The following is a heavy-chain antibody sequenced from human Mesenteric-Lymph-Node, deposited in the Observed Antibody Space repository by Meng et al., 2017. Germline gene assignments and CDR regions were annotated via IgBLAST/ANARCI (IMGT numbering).Heavy chain of an antibody. CDR3: AKMTGRGWRDYYDY. CDR2: IGGSGGPT. V-gene: IGHV3-23*04. Sequence: GQRGGSGGALVQPGGPLRLSWAASEFTFNNYAVSWVRQGPGKGLEWVSVIGGSGGPTYYADSVKGRFTISRDNSKNTVYLQMNSLRADDTAVYYCAKMTGRGWRDYYDYWGQGTLVTVSS. D-gene: IGHD6-19*01. J-gene: IGHJ4*02. CDR1: EFTFNNYA.